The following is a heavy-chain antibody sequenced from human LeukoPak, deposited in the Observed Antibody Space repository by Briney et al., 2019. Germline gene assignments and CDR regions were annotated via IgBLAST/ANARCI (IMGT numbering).Heavy chain of an antibody. Sequence: PSETLSLTCTVSGGSISSYYWSWIRQPPGKGLEWIGYIYYSGSTNYNPSLKSRVTISVDTSKNQFSLKLSSVTAADTAVYYCARDYGYGGLFDYWGQGTLVTVSS. D-gene: IGHD4-23*01. V-gene: IGHV4-59*01. CDR1: GGSISSYY. J-gene: IGHJ4*02. CDR3: ARDYGYGGLFDY. CDR2: IYYSGST.